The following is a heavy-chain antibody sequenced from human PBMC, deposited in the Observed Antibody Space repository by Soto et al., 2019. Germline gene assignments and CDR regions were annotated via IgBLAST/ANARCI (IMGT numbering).Heavy chain of an antibody. D-gene: IGHD3-10*01. CDR3: VSDRGYGHASVPYS. Sequence: QAQLVESGGGVVQPGRSLRLSCAASGFTFSSYGMHWVRQAPGTGLEGVAVISYDGGLQHYADSVKGRFTISRDNSKTMVLLQMTSLRAADTAVYYCVSDRGYGHASVPYSWGQGTLVSVSS. CDR2: ISYDGGLQ. CDR1: GFTFSSYG. J-gene: IGHJ4*02. V-gene: IGHV3-30*03.